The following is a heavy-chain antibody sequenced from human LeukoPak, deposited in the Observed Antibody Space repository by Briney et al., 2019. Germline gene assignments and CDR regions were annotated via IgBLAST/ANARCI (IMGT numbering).Heavy chain of an antibody. CDR2: IYTGGST. CDR3: ARNLGGKSY. V-gene: IGHV3-53*01. D-gene: IGHD1-26*01. Sequence: GGSLRLSCAASGFTVSSNYMSWVRQAPGRGLEWVSIIYTGGSTSYADSVKGRFTISRDNSKNTLYLQMNSLRVEDTAVYYCARNLGGKSYWGQGILVTVSS. J-gene: IGHJ4*02. CDR1: GFTVSSNY.